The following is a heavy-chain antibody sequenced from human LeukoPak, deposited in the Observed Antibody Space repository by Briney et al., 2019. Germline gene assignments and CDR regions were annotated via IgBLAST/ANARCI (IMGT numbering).Heavy chain of an antibody. CDR2: ISGSGGST. CDR3: AKIIVVLPSTISNPYYFDY. D-gene: IGHD2-2*02. J-gene: IGHJ4*02. V-gene: IGHV3-23*01. Sequence: GGSLRLSCAASGFTFSSYAMSWVRQAPGKGLEWVPAISGSGGSTYYADSVKGRFTISRDNSKNTLYLQMSSLRAEDTAVYYCAKIIVVLPSTISNPYYFDYWGQGTLVTVSS. CDR1: GFTFSSYA.